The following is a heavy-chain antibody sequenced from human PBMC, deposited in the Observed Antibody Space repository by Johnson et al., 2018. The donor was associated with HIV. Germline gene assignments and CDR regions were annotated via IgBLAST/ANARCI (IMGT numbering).Heavy chain of an antibody. J-gene: IGHJ3*02. Sequence: VQLVESGGGVVQPGRSLRLSCAASGFTFSSYAMHWVRQAPGKGLEWVSAISGSGASTYYADSVKGRFTISRDKSKNTLHLQMNSLRAEDTVVYYCANYAGLGAFDIWGQGTMVTVSS. CDR2: ISGSGAST. CDR1: GFTFSSYA. V-gene: IGHV3-23*04. D-gene: IGHD4-17*01. CDR3: ANYAGLGAFDI.